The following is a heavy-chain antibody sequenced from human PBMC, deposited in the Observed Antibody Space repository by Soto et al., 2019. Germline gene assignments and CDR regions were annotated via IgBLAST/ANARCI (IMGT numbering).Heavy chain of an antibody. Sequence: EVQLVESGGGLVKPGGSLRLSCAASGFTFSSYSMNWVRQAPGKGLEWVSSISSSSSYIYYADSVKGRFTISRDNAKNSLYLQMNSLRAEDMAVYYCARDYPPLVGATNWFDPWGQGTLVTVSS. D-gene: IGHD1-26*01. V-gene: IGHV3-21*01. CDR1: GFTFSSYS. CDR3: ARDYPPLVGATNWFDP. J-gene: IGHJ5*02. CDR2: ISSSSSYI.